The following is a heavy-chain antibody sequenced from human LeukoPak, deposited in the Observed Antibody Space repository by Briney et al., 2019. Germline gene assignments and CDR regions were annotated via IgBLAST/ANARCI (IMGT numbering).Heavy chain of an antibody. Sequence: PSETLSLTCTVSGGSISSGSYYWSWIRQPAGKGLEWIGHIYTSGGTNYNPSLKRRVTISVDTSKNQFSLKLSSVTAADAGVYYCARHPRQTYYFYMDIWGKGTTVTISS. D-gene: IGHD6-25*01. J-gene: IGHJ6*03. CDR3: ARHPRQTYYFYMDI. V-gene: IGHV4-61*09. CDR1: GGSISSGSYY. CDR2: IYTSGGT.